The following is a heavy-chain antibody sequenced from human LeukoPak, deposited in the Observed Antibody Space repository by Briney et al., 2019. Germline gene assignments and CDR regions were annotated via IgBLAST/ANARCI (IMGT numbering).Heavy chain of an antibody. CDR1: GFTFSSSE. CDR3: AREFQQGFDY. J-gene: IGHJ4*02. V-gene: IGHV3-48*03. Sequence: GGSLRLSCAASGFTFSSSEMNWGRQAPGKGLEWVSYISSSTIYYADSVNGRFTISRDNAKNSLYLQMNSLRVEDTAVYYCAREFQQGFDYWGQGTLVTVSS. D-gene: IGHD1/OR15-1a*01. CDR2: ISSSTI.